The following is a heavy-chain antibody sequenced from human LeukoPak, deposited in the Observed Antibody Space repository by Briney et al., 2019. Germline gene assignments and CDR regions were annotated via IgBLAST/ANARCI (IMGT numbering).Heavy chain of an antibody. CDR3: IGGV. J-gene: IGHJ6*04. CDR1: GFTFSSYE. V-gene: IGHV3-48*03. CDR2: ISSSGSTI. D-gene: IGHD3-10*02. Sequence: PGGSLRLSCAASGFTFSSYEMNWVRQAPGKGLEWVSYISSSGSTIYYADSVKGRFTISRDNATNSLYLQMNSLYYCAELGIAMIGGVWGKGTTVTISS.